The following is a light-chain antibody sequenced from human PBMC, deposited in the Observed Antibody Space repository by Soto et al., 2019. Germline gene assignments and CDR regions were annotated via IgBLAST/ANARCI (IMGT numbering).Light chain of an antibody. Sequence: EIVLTQSPATLSLSPGERATLSCRASQSVSSNLAWYQQKPGQAPRLLIYGASNRATGIPARFSGSGSGTDFTLTISSLEPEDFAVYYCQQSPGTWTFGQGTKVDI. CDR3: QQSPGTWT. CDR1: QSVSSN. V-gene: IGKV3-11*01. J-gene: IGKJ1*01. CDR2: GAS.